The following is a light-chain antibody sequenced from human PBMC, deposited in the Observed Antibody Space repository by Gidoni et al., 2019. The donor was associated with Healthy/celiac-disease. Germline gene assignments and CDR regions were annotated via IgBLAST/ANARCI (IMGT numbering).Light chain of an antibody. J-gene: IGKJ1*01. V-gene: IGKV3-20*01. CDR1: QSVSSSY. CDR2: GAS. CDR3: QQYGSSPWT. Sequence: IVLSQSHGTLSLSPGERATLSCRASQSVSSSYLAWYQQKPGQAPRLLIYGASSRATGIPDRFSGSGSGTDFTLTISRLEPDEFAVYYCQQYGSSPWTFGQXTKVEIK.